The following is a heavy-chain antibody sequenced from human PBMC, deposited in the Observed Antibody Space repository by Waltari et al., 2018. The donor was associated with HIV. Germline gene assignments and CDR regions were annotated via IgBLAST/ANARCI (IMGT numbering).Heavy chain of an antibody. CDR2: ISSSGNT. CDR1: GDSITRGSYY. V-gene: IGHV4-61*02. J-gene: IGHJ6*02. CDR3: ARALLAARAGGMDV. D-gene: IGHD6-25*01. Sequence: QVQLQESGPGLVKPSQTLSLICIVSGDSITRGSYYWTWVRQPAGKGLEWIGRISSSGNTNYTPSRKSRVPMSMDTSKNQFSLEVTSVTAADTAIYFCARALLAARAGGMDVWGHGTTVTVSS.